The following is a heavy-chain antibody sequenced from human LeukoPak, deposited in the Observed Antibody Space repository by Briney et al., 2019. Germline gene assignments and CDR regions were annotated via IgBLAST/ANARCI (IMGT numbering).Heavy chain of an antibody. V-gene: IGHV3-43*01. CDR2: ISWDGGST. Sequence: GGSLRLSCAASGFTFDDYTMHWVRQAPGKGLEWVSPISWDGGSTYYADSVKGRFTISRDNSKNSLYLQMNSLRTEDTALYYCAKDNEDYCYGMVVWGQRTTVTASS. CDR1: GFTFDDYT. CDR3: AKDNEDYCYGMVV. J-gene: IGHJ6*02.